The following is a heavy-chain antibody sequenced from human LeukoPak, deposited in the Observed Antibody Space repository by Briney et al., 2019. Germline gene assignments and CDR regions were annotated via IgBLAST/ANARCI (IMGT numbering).Heavy chain of an antibody. Sequence: PGGSLRLSCAASGFTFSSYSMNWVRQAPGKGLEWVSYISSSSSTIYYADSVKGRLTISRDNAKNSLYLQMNSLRDEDTAVYYCAIGGFWSGYYYYYGMDVWGQGTTVTVSS. CDR2: ISSSSSTI. V-gene: IGHV3-48*02. J-gene: IGHJ6*02. CDR3: AIGGFWSGYYYYYGMDV. CDR1: GFTFSSYS. D-gene: IGHD3-3*01.